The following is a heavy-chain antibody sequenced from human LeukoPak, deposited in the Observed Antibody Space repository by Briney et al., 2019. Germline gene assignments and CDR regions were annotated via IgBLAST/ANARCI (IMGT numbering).Heavy chain of an antibody. D-gene: IGHD3-22*01. V-gene: IGHV1-8*03. J-gene: IGHJ4*02. CDR1: GYSFTNYD. CDR3: ATDYYYDSSGSYYTVDY. CDR2: MNPKSGDT. Sequence: ASVKVSCKASGYSFTNYDINWVRQATGQGLEWMGWMNPKSGDTGYSQKFQGRVFITRDTSINTAYMELSSLRSEDTAVYYCATDYYYDSSGSYYTVDYWGQGTLVTVSS.